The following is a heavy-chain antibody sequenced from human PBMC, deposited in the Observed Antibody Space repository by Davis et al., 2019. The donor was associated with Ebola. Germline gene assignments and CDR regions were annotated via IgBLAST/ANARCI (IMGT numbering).Heavy chain of an antibody. Sequence: GESLKISCAASGFTFSSYGMHWVRQAPGKGLEWVAIIWYDGSNKYYADSVKGRFTISRDNFKNTLYLQMNSLRVEDTAVYYCARGRGTHGETATALDYWGQGTLVTISS. V-gene: IGHV3-33*01. D-gene: IGHD5-24*01. CDR1: GFTFSSYG. CDR2: IWYDGSNK. J-gene: IGHJ4*02. CDR3: ARGRGTHGETATALDY.